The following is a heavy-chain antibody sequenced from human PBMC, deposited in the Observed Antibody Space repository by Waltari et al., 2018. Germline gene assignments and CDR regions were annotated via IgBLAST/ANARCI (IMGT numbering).Heavy chain of an antibody. CDR1: GFTFSNAW. V-gene: IGHV3-15*01. CDR3: TTRVEDSSSGTGY. Sequence: EVQLVESGGGLVKPGGSLRLSCAASGFTFSNAWMSWVRQAPGKGLEWVGRIKSKTDGGTTDYAAPVKGRFTISRDDSKNTLYLQMNSLKTEDTAVYYCTTRVEDSSSGTGYWGQGTLVTVSS. CDR2: IKSKTDGGTT. J-gene: IGHJ4*02. D-gene: IGHD6-6*01.